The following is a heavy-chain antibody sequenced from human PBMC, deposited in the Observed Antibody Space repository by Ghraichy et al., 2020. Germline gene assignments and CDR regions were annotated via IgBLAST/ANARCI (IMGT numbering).Heavy chain of an antibody. V-gene: IGHV3-21*01. CDR3: ARGLSGASGSYSFEN. Sequence: GESLRLSCAASGFTFSSYSMCWVRQAPGKGLEWVSYISSGSNYIYYADSVKGRFTISRDNAKKSLYLQMNSLRAEDTAVYYCARGLSGASGSYSFENWGQGTQVTVSS. CDR1: GFTFSSYS. CDR2: ISSGSNYI. D-gene: IGHD3-10*01. J-gene: IGHJ4*02.